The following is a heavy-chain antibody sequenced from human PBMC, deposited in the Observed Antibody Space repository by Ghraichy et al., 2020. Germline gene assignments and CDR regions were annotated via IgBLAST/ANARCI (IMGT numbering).Heavy chain of an antibody. CDR2: IYTSGST. CDR1: GGSISSGSYY. CDR3: ARGGGYKRMLWWFDP. D-gene: IGHD1-14*01. J-gene: IGHJ5*02. Sequence: SETLSLTCTVSGGSISSGSYYWSWIRQPAGKGLEWIGRIYTSGSTNYNPSLKSRVTISVDTSKNQFSLKLSSVTAADTAVYYCARGGGYKRMLWWFDPWGQGTVVTVSS. V-gene: IGHV4-61*02.